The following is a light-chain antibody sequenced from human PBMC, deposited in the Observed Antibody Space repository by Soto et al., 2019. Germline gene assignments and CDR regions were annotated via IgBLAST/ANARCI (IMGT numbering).Light chain of an antibody. CDR1: QSVSSY. CDR3: HQSYSTPHT. J-gene: IGKJ2*01. CDR2: AAS. Sequence: DIQMTQSPSSLSASVGDRVTITCRASQSVSSYLNWYQQKPGKAPKLLIYAASSLQSGVPSRFSGSGSGTDFTLTISSLQPKDCATYYCHQSYSTPHTFGHGTKLEIK. V-gene: IGKV1-39*01.